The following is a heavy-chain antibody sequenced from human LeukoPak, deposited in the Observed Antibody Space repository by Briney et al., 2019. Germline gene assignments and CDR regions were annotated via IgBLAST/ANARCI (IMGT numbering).Heavy chain of an antibody. CDR2: INHSGST. CDR1: GGSFSGYY. V-gene: IGHV4-34*01. Sequence: PSETLSLTCAVYGGSFSGYYWSWLRQPPGKGLEWIGEINHSGSTNYNPSLKSRVTISVDTSKNQFSLKLSSVTAANTAVYYCARGRPAAGPGSWFDPWGQGTLVTVSS. CDR3: ARGRPAAGPGSWFDP. D-gene: IGHD6-13*01. J-gene: IGHJ5*02.